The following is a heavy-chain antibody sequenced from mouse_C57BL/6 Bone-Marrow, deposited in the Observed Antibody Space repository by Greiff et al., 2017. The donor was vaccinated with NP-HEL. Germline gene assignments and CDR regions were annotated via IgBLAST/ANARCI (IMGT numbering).Heavy chain of an antibody. D-gene: IGHD1-1*01. CDR1: GFTFSDAW. CDR3: TSCTVVADWYFDV. V-gene: IGHV6-6*01. Sequence: EVKLVESGGGLVQPGGSMKLSCAASGFTFSDAWMDWVRQSPEKGLEWVAEIRNKANNHATYYAESVKGRFTISRDDSKSSVYLQMNSLRAEDTGIYYCTSCTVVADWYFDVWGTGTTVTVSS. J-gene: IGHJ1*03. CDR2: IRNKANNHAT.